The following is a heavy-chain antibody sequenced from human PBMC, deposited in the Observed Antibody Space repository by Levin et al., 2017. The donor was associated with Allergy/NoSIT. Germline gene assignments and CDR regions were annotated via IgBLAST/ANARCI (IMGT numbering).Heavy chain of an antibody. D-gene: IGHD6-13*01. CDR1: GGSFSGYY. V-gene: IGHV4-34*01. CDR2: INHSGST. J-gene: IGHJ6*02. Sequence: SETLSLTCAVYGGSFSGYYWSWIRQPPGKGLEWIGEINHSGSTNYNPSLKSRVTISVDTSKNQFSLKLSSVTAADTAVYYCAREPTGYSTASGGMDVWGQGTTVTVSS. CDR3: AREPTGYSTASGGMDV.